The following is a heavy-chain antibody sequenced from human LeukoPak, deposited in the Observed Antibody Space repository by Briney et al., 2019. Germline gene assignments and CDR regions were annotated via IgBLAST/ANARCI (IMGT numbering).Heavy chain of an antibody. CDR1: GFTFSTYG. Sequence: PGGSLRLSCAASGFTFSTYGIHWVRQAPGKGLEWVAVISYDGSKKYYAESVEGRFTISRDNSENTLYLQMNSLRAEDTAVYYCAKSHTMVSGVNERSFDYWGQGTLVTVSS. V-gene: IGHV3-30*18. D-gene: IGHD3-10*01. CDR3: AKSHTMVSGVNERSFDY. CDR2: ISYDGSKK. J-gene: IGHJ4*02.